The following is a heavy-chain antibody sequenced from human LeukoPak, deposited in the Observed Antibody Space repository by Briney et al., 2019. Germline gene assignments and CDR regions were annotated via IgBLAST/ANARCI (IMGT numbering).Heavy chain of an antibody. CDR1: GFTFDDYA. D-gene: IGHD3-10*01. V-gene: IGHV3-43D*03. Sequence: PGGSLRLSCAASGFTFDDYAMHWVRQAPGKGLEWVSLISWDGGSTYYADSVKGRFTISRDNSKNSLYLQMNSLRAEDTALYYCARGAGANYFDYWGQGTLVTVSS. CDR3: ARGAGANYFDY. J-gene: IGHJ4*02. CDR2: ISWDGGST.